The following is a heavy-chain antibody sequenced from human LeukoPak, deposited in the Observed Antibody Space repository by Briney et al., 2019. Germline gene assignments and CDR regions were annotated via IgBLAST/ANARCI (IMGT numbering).Heavy chain of an antibody. J-gene: IGHJ4*02. Sequence: PGGSLRLSCAASGFTFSSYAMSWVRQAPGKGLEWVSAISGSGGSTYYADSVKGRFTITRDNSKNTLYLHMNSLRAEDTAVYYCAKAEKSGSYSAFDYWGQGTPVTVSS. CDR2: ISGSGGST. CDR1: GFTFSSYA. CDR3: AKAEKSGSYSAFDY. V-gene: IGHV3-23*01. D-gene: IGHD1-26*01.